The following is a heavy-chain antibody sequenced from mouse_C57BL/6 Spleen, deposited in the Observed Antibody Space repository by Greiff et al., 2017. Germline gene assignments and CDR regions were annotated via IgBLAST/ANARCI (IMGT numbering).Heavy chain of an antibody. D-gene: IGHD1-1*01. V-gene: IGHV1-53*01. J-gene: IGHJ1*03. CDR2: INPSNGGT. CDR1: GYTFPSYW. Sequence: QVQLQQPGTELVKPGASVKLSCKASGYTFPSYWMHWVKQRPGQGLEWIGNINPSNGGTNYNEKFKSKATLTVDKSSSTAYRQLSSLTSEDSAVYYCARSITTVVATRYWYFDVWGTGTTVTVSS. CDR3: ARSITTVVATRYWYFDV.